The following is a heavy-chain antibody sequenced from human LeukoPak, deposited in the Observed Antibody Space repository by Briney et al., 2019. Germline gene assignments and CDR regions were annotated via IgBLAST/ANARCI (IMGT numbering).Heavy chain of an antibody. Sequence: PGGSLRLSCAASGFTFSSYWMHWVRQAPGKGLEWVAFIRYDGSNKYYADSVKGRFTISRDNSKNTLYLQMNSLRAEDTAVYYCAKKWGRYYDSSGSSSFDYWGQGTLVTVSS. CDR2: IRYDGSNK. CDR3: AKKWGRYYDSSGSSSFDY. V-gene: IGHV3-30*02. D-gene: IGHD3-22*01. J-gene: IGHJ4*02. CDR1: GFTFSSYW.